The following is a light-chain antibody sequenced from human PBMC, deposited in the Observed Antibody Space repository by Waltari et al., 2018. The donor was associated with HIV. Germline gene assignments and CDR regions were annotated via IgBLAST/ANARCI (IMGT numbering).Light chain of an antibody. Sequence: QSALTQPPSASGPPGQSVTISCTGTSRDVGRYDFVSWYQVRPDRVPKLLIYEVTKRPSGVPVRFSGSKSGNTASLTVSGLQTDDEADYYCSSYASNNTFVVFGGGTKLTVL. V-gene: IGLV2-8*01. CDR2: EVT. CDR1: SRDVGRYDF. CDR3: SSYASNNTFVV. J-gene: IGLJ2*01.